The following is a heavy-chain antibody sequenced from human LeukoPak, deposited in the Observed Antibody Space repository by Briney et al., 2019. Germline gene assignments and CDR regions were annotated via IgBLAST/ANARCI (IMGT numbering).Heavy chain of an antibody. CDR2: INHSGNT. CDR3: ARGKVTRDWYFDL. CDR1: GGSFSDFH. J-gene: IGHJ2*01. V-gene: IGHV4-34*01. Sequence: SETLSLTCTVYGGSFSDFHWSWIRLPPGKGLEWIGEINHSGNTNYNPSLKSRVTISIDTSKNQFSLKLSSVTAADTAVYYCARGKVTRDWYFDLWGRGTLVTVSP. D-gene: IGHD4-17*01.